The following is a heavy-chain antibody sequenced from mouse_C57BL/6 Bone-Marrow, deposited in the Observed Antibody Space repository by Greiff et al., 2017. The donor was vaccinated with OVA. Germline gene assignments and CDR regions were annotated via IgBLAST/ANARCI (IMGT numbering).Heavy chain of an antibody. CDR1: GYSFTDYN. CDR2: INPNYGTT. J-gene: IGHJ1*03. Sequence: EVQLQESGPELVKPGASVKISCKASGYSFTDYNMKWVKQSNGKSLEWIGVINPNYGTTSYNQKLKGKATLTVDQSSSTAYMQLNSLTSEDSAVYDCARGGDGYSRYFDVWGTGTTVTVSS. D-gene: IGHD2-3*01. CDR3: ARGGDGYSRYFDV. V-gene: IGHV1-39*01.